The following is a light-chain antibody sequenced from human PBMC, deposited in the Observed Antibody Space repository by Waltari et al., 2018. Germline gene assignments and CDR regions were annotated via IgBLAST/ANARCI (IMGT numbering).Light chain of an antibody. Sequence: QSVLTQPPSVSGAPGQRVPIPCPGSSSNLRAGYDVQWYQQLPGSAPTPLMFGNTNRPSGVPDRFSGSKSGASASLAITGLQAEDEAVYYCHSYDIGLTAWVFGGGTKLTVL. CDR1: SSNLRAGYD. V-gene: IGLV1-40*01. J-gene: IGLJ3*02. CDR2: GNT. CDR3: HSYDIGLTAWV.